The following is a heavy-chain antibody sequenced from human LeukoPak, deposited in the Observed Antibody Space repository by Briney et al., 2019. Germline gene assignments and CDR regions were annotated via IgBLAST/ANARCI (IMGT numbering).Heavy chain of an antibody. D-gene: IGHD5-12*01. CDR2: ISAYNGNT. V-gene: IGHV1-18*01. CDR1: GYTFTIYS. Sequence: ASVKVSFKASGYTFTIYSISWGRQAPGQGLEWMGWISAYNGNTNYAQKLQGRVTMTTDTSTSTAYRELRSLRSDDTAVYYCARDSIVATIHYFDYWSQGTLVTVSS. CDR3: ARDSIVATIHYFDY. J-gene: IGHJ4*02.